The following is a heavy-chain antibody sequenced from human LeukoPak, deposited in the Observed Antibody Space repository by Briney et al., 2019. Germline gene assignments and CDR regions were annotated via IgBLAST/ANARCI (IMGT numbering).Heavy chain of an antibody. CDR1: GFTFSSYA. CDR2: VSGSGGST. V-gene: IGHV3-23*01. D-gene: IGHD5-12*01. CDR3: AKDLDIVATITGN. Sequence: GGSLRLSCAASGFTFSSYAVSWVRQAPGKGLEWVSGVSGSGGSTYYADSVKGRFTISRDNSKNTLYLQMNSLRAEDTAVYYCAKDLDIVATITGNWGQGTLVTVSS. J-gene: IGHJ4*02.